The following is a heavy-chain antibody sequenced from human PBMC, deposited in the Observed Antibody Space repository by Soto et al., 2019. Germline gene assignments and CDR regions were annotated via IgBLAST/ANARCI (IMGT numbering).Heavy chain of an antibody. CDR1: GYTFTSYG. CDR3: ARETLAFRSDCTNGVCYGNYFDY. J-gene: IGHJ4*02. D-gene: IGHD2-8*01. CDR2: ISAYNGNT. V-gene: IGHV1-18*01. Sequence: ASVKVSCKASGYTFTSYGISWVRQAPGQGLGWMGWISAYNGNTNYAQKLQGRVTMTTDASTSTAYMELRSLRSEDTAVYYCARETLAFRSDCTNGVCYGNYFDYRGQGTLVTVPS.